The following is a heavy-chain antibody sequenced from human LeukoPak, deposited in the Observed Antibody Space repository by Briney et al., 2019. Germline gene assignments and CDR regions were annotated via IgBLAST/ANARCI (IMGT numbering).Heavy chain of an antibody. Sequence: GGSLRLSCAASGFTFSSYAMSWVRQAPGKGLEWVSAISGSGGSTYYADSVKGRFTISRDNSKNTLYLQMNSPRAEDTAVYYCAKSLKTGSAYYYDSSVLPIYFDYWGQGTLVAVSS. D-gene: IGHD3-22*01. CDR1: GFTFSSYA. CDR2: ISGSGGST. J-gene: IGHJ4*02. V-gene: IGHV3-23*01. CDR3: AKSLKTGSAYYYDSSVLPIYFDY.